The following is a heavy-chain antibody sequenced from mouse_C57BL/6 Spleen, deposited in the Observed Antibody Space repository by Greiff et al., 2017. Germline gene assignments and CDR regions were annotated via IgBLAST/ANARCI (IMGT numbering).Heavy chain of an antibody. Sequence: VQLHQSGPELVKPGASLKISCKASGYAFSSSWMNWVKQRPGKGLEWIGRIYPGDGDTNYNGKFKGQATMTADKSYSTAYMKLSSLTSEDAAVYFCARSSKGDYWGQGTTLTVSS. CDR3: ARSSKGDY. V-gene: IGHV1-82*01. CDR2: IYPGDGDT. D-gene: IGHD2-5*01. CDR1: GYAFSSSW. J-gene: IGHJ2*01.